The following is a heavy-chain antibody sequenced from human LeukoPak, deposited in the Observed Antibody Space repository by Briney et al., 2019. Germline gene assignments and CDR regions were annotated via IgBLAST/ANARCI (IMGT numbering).Heavy chain of an antibody. J-gene: IGHJ6*02. Sequence: AGGSLRLSCAASGFTFSSYWMSWVRQAPGKGLEWVSGISWNSGSIGYADSVKGRFTISRDNAKNSLYLQMNSLRVEDTALYYCAKSRLSSRITMVRGVGYYYYGMDVWGQGTTVTVSS. CDR3: AKSRLSSRITMVRGVGYYYYGMDV. CDR2: ISWNSGSI. V-gene: IGHV3-9*01. D-gene: IGHD3-10*01. CDR1: GFTFSSYW.